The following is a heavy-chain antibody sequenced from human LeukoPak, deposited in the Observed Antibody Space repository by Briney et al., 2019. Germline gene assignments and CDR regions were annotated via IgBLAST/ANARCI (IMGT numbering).Heavy chain of an antibody. D-gene: IGHD6-19*01. Sequence: GASVKVSCKASGGTFSSYAISWVRQAPGQGLEWMGGIIPIFGTANYAQKFQGRVTITTDESTSTAYMELSSLRSEDTAVYYCAREPGLYSSGWYAYCGQGTLVTVSS. CDR3: AREPGLYSSGWYAY. V-gene: IGHV1-69*05. CDR1: GGTFSSYA. CDR2: IIPIFGTA. J-gene: IGHJ4*02.